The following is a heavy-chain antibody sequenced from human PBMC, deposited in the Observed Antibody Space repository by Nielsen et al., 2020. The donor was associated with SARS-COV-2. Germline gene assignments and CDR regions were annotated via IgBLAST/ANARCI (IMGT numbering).Heavy chain of an antibody. CDR1: GFSLSNARMG. D-gene: IGHD6-13*01. J-gene: IGHJ4*02. CDR3: ARIREAAAGIDY. Sequence: SGPTLVKPTATLTLTCTVSGFSLSNARMGVSWIRQPPGKALEWLAHIFSNDEKSYSTSLKSRLTISKDTSKSQVVLTMTNMDPVDTATYYRARIREAAAGIDYWGQGTLVTVSS. V-gene: IGHV2-26*01. CDR2: IFSNDEK.